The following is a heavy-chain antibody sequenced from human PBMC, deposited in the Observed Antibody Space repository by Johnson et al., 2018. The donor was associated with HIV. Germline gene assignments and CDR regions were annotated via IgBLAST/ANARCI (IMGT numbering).Heavy chain of an antibody. J-gene: IGHJ3*02. CDR1: AFAFSSYV. V-gene: IGHV3-30*04. CDR3: ARGGVIHDAFDI. D-gene: IGHD2-21*01. CDR2: ISYDGSNK. Sequence: QVQLVESGGGVVQPGRSLRLSCAASAFAFSSYVMHWVRQAPGKGLEWVAVISYDGSNKYYADFVKGRFTISRDNSKNTLYLQMNSLRAEDTAVYYCARGGVIHDAFDILGQGTMVTLSS.